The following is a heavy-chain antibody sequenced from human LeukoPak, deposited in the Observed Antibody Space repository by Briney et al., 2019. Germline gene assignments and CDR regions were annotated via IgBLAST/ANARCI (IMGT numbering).Heavy chain of an antibody. D-gene: IGHD5-18*01. V-gene: IGHV4-39*07. CDR2: IYHSGST. Sequence: PSETLSLTCTVSGGSISSSSYYWGWIRQPPGKGLEWIGSIYHSGSTYYNPSLKSRVTISVDTSKNQFSLKLSSVTAADTAVYYCARGHSGYSYGLDYWGQGTLVTVSS. J-gene: IGHJ4*02. CDR3: ARGHSGYSYGLDY. CDR1: GGSISSSSYY.